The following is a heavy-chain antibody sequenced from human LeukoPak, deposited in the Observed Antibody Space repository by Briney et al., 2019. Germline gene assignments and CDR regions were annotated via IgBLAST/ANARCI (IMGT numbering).Heavy chain of an antibody. V-gene: IGHV4-34*01. J-gene: IGHJ4*02. CDR3: AKDRVVIMPASLNY. D-gene: IGHD2-21*01. CDR1: GGSFSGYY. CDR2: INHSGST. Sequence: PSETLSLTCAVYGGSFSGYYWSWIRQPPGKGLEWIGEINHSGSTNYNPSLKSRVTISVDTSKNQFSLKLSSVTAADTAVYYCAKDRVVIMPASLNYWGQGTLVTVSS.